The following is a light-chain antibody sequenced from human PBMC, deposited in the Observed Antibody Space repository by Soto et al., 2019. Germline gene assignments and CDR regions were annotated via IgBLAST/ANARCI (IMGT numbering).Light chain of an antibody. CDR2: DAS. Sequence: VLTLAPATLHLPPWKRATLSFRASESVDFHLAWYQQKPGQAPRLLIYDASVRATGTPARFSGSGSGTDFTLTISSLEPEDFALYYCQQRITWPTFAQGTRLEIK. CDR1: ESVDFH. CDR3: QQRITWPT. J-gene: IGKJ5*01. V-gene: IGKV3-11*01.